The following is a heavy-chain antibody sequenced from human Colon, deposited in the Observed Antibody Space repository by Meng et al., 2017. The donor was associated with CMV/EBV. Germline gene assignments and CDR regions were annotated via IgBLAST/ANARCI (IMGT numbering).Heavy chain of an antibody. V-gene: IGHV3-30*02. D-gene: IGHD3/OR15-3a*01. Sequence: GESLKISCAASGFTFRDYGIHWVRQAPGKGLEWVSFIRYDGNNQYYADSVKGRFTISRDNSKNTVFLQMNSLRPADTAVYYCAKVLSSFGAGGELDSWGQGTLVTVSS. CDR3: AKVLSSFGAGGELDS. J-gene: IGHJ4*02. CDR2: IRYDGNNQ. CDR1: GFTFRDYG.